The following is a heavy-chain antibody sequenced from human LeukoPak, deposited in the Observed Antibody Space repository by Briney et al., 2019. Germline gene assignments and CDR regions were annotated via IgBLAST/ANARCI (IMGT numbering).Heavy chain of an antibody. CDR3: ARDSVTESVGIDFDY. J-gene: IGHJ4*02. V-gene: IGHV3-48*01. D-gene: IGHD4-23*01. CDR1: GFTFSRYA. Sequence: GGSLRLSCAASGFTFSRYAMNWVRQAPGKGLEWVSYISSSRPSTIYYGDSVKGRFTISRDNARNSLYLQMDSLRAEDTAVYYCARDSVTESVGIDFDYWGQGTLVTVSS. CDR2: ISSSRPSTI.